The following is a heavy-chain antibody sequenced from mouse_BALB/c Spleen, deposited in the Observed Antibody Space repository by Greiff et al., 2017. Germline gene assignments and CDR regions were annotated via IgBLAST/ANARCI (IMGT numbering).Heavy chain of an antibody. CDR2: IWGGGST. Sequence: QVQLQQSGPGLVEPSQSLSITGTVSGFSLSRSSVNWVRQPPGKGLEWLGLIWGGGSTDYNSPLKSRLSISKDNSKSQFFLQMNSLQTDDTAIYYSARHSDYDVWGAGTTVTVSS. CDR3: ARHSDYDV. J-gene: IGHJ1*01. CDR1: GFSLSRSS. V-gene: IGHV2-6-4*01.